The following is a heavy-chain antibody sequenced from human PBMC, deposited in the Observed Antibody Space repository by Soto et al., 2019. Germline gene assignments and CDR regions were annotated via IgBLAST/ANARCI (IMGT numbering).Heavy chain of an antibody. CDR1: GGTFSSYA. CDR3: VRGAGYYDSSGYYYRAFDI. CDR2: IIPIFGAA. J-gene: IGHJ3*02. Sequence: QVQLVQSGAEVKKPGSSVKVSCKAPGGTFSSYAINWVRQAPGQGLEWMGGIIPIFGAANYAQKFQGRVTITADESTTTAYMELSSLRSEDTAVYYCVRGAGYYDSSGYYYRAFDIWGQGTMVTVSS. V-gene: IGHV1-69*01. D-gene: IGHD3-22*01.